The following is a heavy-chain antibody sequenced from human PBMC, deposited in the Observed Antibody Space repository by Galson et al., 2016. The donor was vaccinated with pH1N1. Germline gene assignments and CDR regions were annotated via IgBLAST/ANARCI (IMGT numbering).Heavy chain of an antibody. Sequence: SLRLSCAASGFTFTSYWMSWVRQTPWKGLEWVASIKQDGGEAYYVDSVEGLITISRDNVKKSLYMQMNSLRVEDMAVSYCTRGFCVSPSFYKFDQWGQGILVTVSS. CDR3: TRGFCVSPSFYKFDQ. CDR1: GFTFTSYW. J-gene: IGHJ4*02. CDR2: IKQDGGEA. D-gene: IGHD2-2*02. V-gene: IGHV3-7*04.